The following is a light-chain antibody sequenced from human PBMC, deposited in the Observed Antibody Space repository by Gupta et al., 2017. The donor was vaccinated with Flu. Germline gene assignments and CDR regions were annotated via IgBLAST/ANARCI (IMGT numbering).Light chain of an antibody. CDR3: SSYGSSSTL. Sequence: QSALTQPASVSGSPGQSITISCTGTSSDIGGFNYVSWYQQHPGKAPKLMIYDVSHRPSGVSNRFSGSKSGNTASLTISGLQAEDEADYYCSSYGSSSTLFGGGTKLTVL. J-gene: IGLJ2*01. V-gene: IGLV2-14*03. CDR2: DVS. CDR1: SSDIGGFNY.